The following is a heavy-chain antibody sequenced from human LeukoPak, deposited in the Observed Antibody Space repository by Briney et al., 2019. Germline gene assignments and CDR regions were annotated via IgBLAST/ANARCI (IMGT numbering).Heavy chain of an antibody. Sequence: SETLSPTCTVSGGSITTYYWNWIRQSPGKGLEWIGYFCNSGSINYNPSLKSRVSISADTSKNQFSLKLTSVTAADTAVYYCARGGGCTSFSCDFDFWGQGTLVTVSS. J-gene: IGHJ4*02. V-gene: IGHV4-59*01. CDR1: GGSITTYY. D-gene: IGHD2-2*01. CDR2: FCNSGSI. CDR3: ARGGGCTSFSCDFDF.